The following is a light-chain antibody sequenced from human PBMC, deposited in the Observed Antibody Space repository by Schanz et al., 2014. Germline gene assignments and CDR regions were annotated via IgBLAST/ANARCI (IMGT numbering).Light chain of an antibody. J-gene: IGLJ2*01. CDR2: SNN. Sequence: QSVLTQPPSVSASPGQRVTISCSGNSSNIENNYVSWYQQLPGTAPKLLIYSNNQRPSGVPDRFSGSKSGTSASLAISGLQSEDEADYYCVAWDDSLNGVVFGGGTKLTVL. CDR3: VAWDDSLNGVV. CDR1: SSNIENNY. V-gene: IGLV1-44*01.